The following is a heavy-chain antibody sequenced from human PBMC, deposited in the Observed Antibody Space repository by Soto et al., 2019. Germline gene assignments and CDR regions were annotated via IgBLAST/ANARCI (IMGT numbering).Heavy chain of an antibody. V-gene: IGHV1-69*04. Sequence: SVKVSCKASGGTLSSYTISWVRQAPGQGLEWMGRIIPILGIANYAQKFQGRVTITADKSTSTAYMELSSLRSEDTAVYYCARDISTTYYYDSSGYTPNLMYGMDVWGQGTTVTVSS. CDR3: ARDISTTYYYDSSGYTPNLMYGMDV. CDR2: IIPILGIA. CDR1: GGTLSSYT. D-gene: IGHD3-22*01. J-gene: IGHJ6*02.